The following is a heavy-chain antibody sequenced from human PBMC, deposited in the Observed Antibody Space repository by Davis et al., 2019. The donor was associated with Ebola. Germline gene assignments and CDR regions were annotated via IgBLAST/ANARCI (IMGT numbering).Heavy chain of an antibody. Sequence: ASVKDSCKASGYTFTGYYMHWVRQAPGQGLEWMGWINPNSGGTNYAQKFQGRVTMTRDTSISTAYMELSRLRSDDTAVYYCAREELAKGYYYGMDVWGQGTTVTVSS. CDR1: GYTFTGYY. V-gene: IGHV1-2*02. D-gene: IGHD1-7*01. CDR3: AREELAKGYYYGMDV. CDR2: INPNSGGT. J-gene: IGHJ6*02.